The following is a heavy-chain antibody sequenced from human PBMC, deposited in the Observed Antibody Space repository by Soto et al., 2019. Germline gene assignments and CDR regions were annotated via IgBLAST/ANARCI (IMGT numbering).Heavy chain of an antibody. CDR2: IYHSGST. CDR1: GGSISSSNW. V-gene: IGHV4-4*02. D-gene: IGHD1-26*01. J-gene: IGHJ4*02. Sequence: SETLSLTCAVSGGSISSSNWWSWVRQPPGKGLEWIGEIYHSGSTNYNPSLKSRVTISVDKSKNQFSLKLSSVTAADTAVYYCAIVGWELRHFDYWGQGTLVTVSS. CDR3: AIVGWELRHFDY.